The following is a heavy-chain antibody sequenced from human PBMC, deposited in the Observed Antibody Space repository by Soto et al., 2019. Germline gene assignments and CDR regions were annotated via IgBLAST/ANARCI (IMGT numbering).Heavy chain of an antibody. CDR1: GFTFSSYG. CDR3: ARDGDVNTGFGKDY. Sequence: GGSLRLSCAASGFTFSSYGMHWVRQAPGKGLEWVTFIWHDGGNKFYAESVKGRFTISRDNSKNTLYLQMTSLSAEDTAMYYCARDGDVNTGFGKDYWGQGTLVTVSS. D-gene: IGHD3-16*01. V-gene: IGHV3-33*01. CDR2: IWHDGGNK. J-gene: IGHJ4*02.